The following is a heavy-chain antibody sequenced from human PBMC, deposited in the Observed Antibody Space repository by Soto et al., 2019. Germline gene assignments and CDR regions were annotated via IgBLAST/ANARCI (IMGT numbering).Heavy chain of an antibody. D-gene: IGHD6-13*01. V-gene: IGHV3-48*01. CDR2: ISASSSTI. J-gene: IGHJ5*02. CDR1: GFTFSSYH. Sequence: GGSLRLSCAASGFTFSSYHMNWVRQTPGKGLQWLSYISASSSTIFYADSVRGRFTISRDNAKNSLYLQMNSLRAEDTAVYYCARHPERIAQIGWFDPWGQGTLVTVSS. CDR3: ARHPERIAQIGWFDP.